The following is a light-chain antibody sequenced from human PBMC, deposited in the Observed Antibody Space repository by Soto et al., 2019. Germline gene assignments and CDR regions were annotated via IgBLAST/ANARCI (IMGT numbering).Light chain of an antibody. CDR2: GVS. V-gene: IGKV3-15*01. CDR3: QHYNNLPLT. CDR1: QSVRSD. J-gene: IGKJ4*01. Sequence: EIVMTQSPATLSVSPGEGATLSCRASQSVRSDLAWYQHKPGLAPRLLIYGVSTRATGIPVRFSGSGSGTEFTLSNSSLQSEDSAIYYCQHYNNLPLTFGGGTKVDIK.